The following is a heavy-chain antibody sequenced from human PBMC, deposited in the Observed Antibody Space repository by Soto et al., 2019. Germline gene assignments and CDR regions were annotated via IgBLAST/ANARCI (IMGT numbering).Heavy chain of an antibody. J-gene: IGHJ5*02. D-gene: IGHD1-1*01. CDR1: GYTFTNYG. Sequence: ASVKVSCKASGYTFTNYGISWVRQAPGQGLEWMGGINTYTGKTDYAKNFQGRVTMTRDTSTSTVYMELTTLRSDDTAVFYCARDTERRAWLDPWGRG. CDR2: INTYTGKT. V-gene: IGHV1-18*01. CDR3: ARDTERRAWLDP.